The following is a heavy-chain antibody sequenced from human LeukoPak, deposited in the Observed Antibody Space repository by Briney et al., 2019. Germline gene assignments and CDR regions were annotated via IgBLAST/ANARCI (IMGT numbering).Heavy chain of an antibody. D-gene: IGHD2-15*01. CDR3: ARRVDATRWFDP. J-gene: IGHJ5*02. CDR2: ISGDGTTT. Sequence: GGSLRLSCAASGFTFSNYFMHWVRQAPGKGLVWVSRISGDGTTTMYADSVKGRFTISRDNAKNTLYLQMNSLRGEDTATYYCARRVDATRWFDPWGQGTLVAVSS. CDR1: GFTFSNYF. V-gene: IGHV3-74*03.